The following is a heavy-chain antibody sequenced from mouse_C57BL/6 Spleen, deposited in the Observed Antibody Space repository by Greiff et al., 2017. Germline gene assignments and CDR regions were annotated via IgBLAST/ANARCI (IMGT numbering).Heavy chain of an antibody. Sequence: VQLQQSGPELVKPGASVKISCKASGYAFRSSWMNWVKQRPGKGLEWIGRIYPGDGDTYYNGKFKGKATLTADKSSSTAYMQLSSLTSEDSAVYFCARSRDSNYWFAYWGQGTLVTVSA. D-gene: IGHD2-5*01. J-gene: IGHJ3*01. CDR3: ARSRDSNYWFAY. V-gene: IGHV1-82*01. CDR2: IYPGDGDT. CDR1: GYAFRSSW.